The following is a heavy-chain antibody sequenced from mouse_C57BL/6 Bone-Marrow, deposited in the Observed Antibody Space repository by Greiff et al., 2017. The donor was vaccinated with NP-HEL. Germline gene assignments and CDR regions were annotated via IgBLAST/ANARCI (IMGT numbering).Heavy chain of an antibody. D-gene: IGHD4-1*01. Sequence: QVQLKESGAELVRPGASVKLSCKASGYTFTDYYINWVKQRPGQGLEWIARIYPGSGNTYYNEKFKGKATLTAEKSSSTAYMQLSSLTSEDSAVYFCARVGRTLFDYWGQGTTLTVSS. CDR2: IYPGSGNT. CDR3: ARVGRTLFDY. V-gene: IGHV1-76*01. CDR1: GYTFTDYY. J-gene: IGHJ2*01.